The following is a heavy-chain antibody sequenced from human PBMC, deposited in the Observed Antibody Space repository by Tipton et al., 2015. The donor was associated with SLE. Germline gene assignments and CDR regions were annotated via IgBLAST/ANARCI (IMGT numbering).Heavy chain of an antibody. CDR3: AREDILTGQPFDN. J-gene: IGHJ4*02. Sequence: QVQLVQSGAEVKKPGASVKLSCKASGYTFMSYYMHWVRQAPGQGLEWMGIINPSGGSTTYAQKFEGRVHMARDTSTRTVYMELTSLRSEDTAVYYCAREDILTGQPFDNWGQGTLVTVSS. CDR2: INPSGGST. V-gene: IGHV1-46*01. CDR1: GYTFMSYY. D-gene: IGHD3-9*01.